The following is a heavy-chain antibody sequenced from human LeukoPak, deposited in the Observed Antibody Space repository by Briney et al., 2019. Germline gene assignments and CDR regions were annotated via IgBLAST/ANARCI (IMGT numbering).Heavy chain of an antibody. J-gene: IGHJ3*02. CDR2: IIPILGIA. Sequence: ASVKVSCEASGGTFSSYAISWVRQAPGQGLEWMGRIIPILGIANYAQKFQGRVTITADKSTSTAYMELSSLRSEDTAVYYCARAHRDGYTPLAFDIWGQGTMVTVSS. CDR3: ARAHRDGYTPLAFDI. CDR1: GGTFSSYA. D-gene: IGHD5-24*01. V-gene: IGHV1-69*04.